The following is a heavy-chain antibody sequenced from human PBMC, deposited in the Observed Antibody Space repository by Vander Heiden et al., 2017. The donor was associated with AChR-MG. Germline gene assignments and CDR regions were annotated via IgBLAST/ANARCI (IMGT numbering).Heavy chain of an antibody. CDR2: ITGIGAGT. CDR1: GFTFSSSA. D-gene: IGHD4-17*01. J-gene: IGHJ3*02. V-gene: IGHV3-23*01. Sequence: EVQLLESGGGLVPPGGSLRCSSVASGFTFSSSAMTWVRLLPGMGVEWVSVITGIGAGTYYADSVKGRFTISRDNSKNTLYLLLNSLRAEDTAIYYCAKDPNGDYLGAFDMWGQGTMVTVSS. CDR3: AKDPNGDYLGAFDM.